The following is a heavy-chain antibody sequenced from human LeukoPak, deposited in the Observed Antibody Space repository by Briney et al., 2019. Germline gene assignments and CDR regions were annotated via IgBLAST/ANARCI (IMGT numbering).Heavy chain of an antibody. J-gene: IGHJ4*02. V-gene: IGHV5-51*01. D-gene: IGHD3-10*01. CDR2: IYPGDSDT. Sequence: GESLQISCKGSGYSFTSHWIGWVRQMPGKGLEWMGIIYPGDSDTRYSPSFQGQVTISADKSISTAYLQWSSLKASDTAMYYCARVGAMVRGVIFPYYFDYWGQGTLVTVSS. CDR1: GYSFTSHW. CDR3: ARVGAMVRGVIFPYYFDY.